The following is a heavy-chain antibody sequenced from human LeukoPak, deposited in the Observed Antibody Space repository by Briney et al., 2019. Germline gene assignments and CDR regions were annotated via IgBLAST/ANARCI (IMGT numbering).Heavy chain of an antibody. D-gene: IGHD6-19*01. V-gene: IGHV4-39*01. J-gene: IGHJ4*02. CDR2: IHYSGST. CDR1: GGSISSSSSY. CDR3: ATLDSSGRDH. Sequence: SETLSLTCTVSGGSISSSSSYWGWIRQPPGKGLEWIGSIHYSGSTSSNPSLKSRVTISVDTSKNQFSLKLSSVTAADTAVYYCATLDSSGRDHWGQGTLVTVSS.